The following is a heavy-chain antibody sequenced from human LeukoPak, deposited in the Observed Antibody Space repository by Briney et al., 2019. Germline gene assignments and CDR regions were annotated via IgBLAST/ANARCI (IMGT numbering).Heavy chain of an antibody. V-gene: IGHV3-7*01. CDR1: GFTFSNYA. J-gene: IGHJ4*02. Sequence: GGSLRLSCAASGFTFSNYAMNWVRQAPGKGLECVANINQDGSDKYYVDSVKGRFTISRDNTKNSLYLQMNSLRAEDTAVYYCVGGDYWGQGTLVTVSS. CDR2: INQDGSDK. CDR3: VGGDY.